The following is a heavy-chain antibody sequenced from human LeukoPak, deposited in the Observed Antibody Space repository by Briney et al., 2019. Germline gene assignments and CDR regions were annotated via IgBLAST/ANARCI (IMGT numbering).Heavy chain of an antibody. J-gene: IGHJ1*01. CDR1: GGSISSGGXS. D-gene: IGHD6-25*01. CDR2: IYHSGST. CDR3: ARDGYSSGEYFQH. Sequence: SGTXSLTCAVSGGSISSGGXSWSWIRQPPXXGXEWIGYIYHSGSTYYNPSLKSRVTISVDRSKNQFSLKLSSVTAADTAVYYCARDGYSSGEYFQHWGQGTLVTVSS. V-gene: IGHV4-30-2*01.